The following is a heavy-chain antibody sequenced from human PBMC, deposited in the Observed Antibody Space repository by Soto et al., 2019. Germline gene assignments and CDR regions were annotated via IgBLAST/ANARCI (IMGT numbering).Heavy chain of an antibody. V-gene: IGHV3-23*01. CDR3: AKPPSPLGSESYIAEYFRH. CDR2: ISGSGGST. CDR1: GFTFSTYA. Sequence: GRYLRLSCATSGFTFSTYAVSWVRQAPGKGLEWVSAISGSGGSTYYADSGKGRFTISRDNSKNTLYLQMNSLRAEDTAVYYWAKPPSPLGSESYIAEYFRHWGLGT. J-gene: IGHJ1*01. D-gene: IGHD3-10*01.